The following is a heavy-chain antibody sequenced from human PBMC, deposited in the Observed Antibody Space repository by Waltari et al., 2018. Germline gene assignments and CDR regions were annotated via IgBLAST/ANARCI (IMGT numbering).Heavy chain of an antibody. V-gene: IGHV3-7*03. CDR1: GFSLSAHW. Sequence: VEVLESGGGLVQPGGSLGLTCAASGFSLSAHWMTWVRQAPGKGLEWVANINYDGSATYHVDSVNGRFLISRDNAKNSLYLQMNSVTAEDTAIYYCARGSASYVRFWDLWGQGTMVTVSS. J-gene: IGHJ4*02. D-gene: IGHD3-10*02. CDR2: INYDGSAT. CDR3: ARGSASYVRFWDL.